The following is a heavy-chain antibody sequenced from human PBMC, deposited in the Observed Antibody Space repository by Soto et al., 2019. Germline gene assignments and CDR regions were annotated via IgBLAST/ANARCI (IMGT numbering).Heavy chain of an antibody. Sequence: ASVKVSCKASGYTFTSYGISWVRQAPGQGLEWMRWISAYNGNTNYAQKLQGRVTMTTDTSTSTAYMELRSLRSDDTAVYYCARDPGYSCSWYGDDYWGQGTLVTVSS. CDR1: GYTFTSYG. D-gene: IGHD6-13*01. CDR3: ARDPGYSCSWYGDDY. CDR2: ISAYNGNT. J-gene: IGHJ4*02. V-gene: IGHV1-18*01.